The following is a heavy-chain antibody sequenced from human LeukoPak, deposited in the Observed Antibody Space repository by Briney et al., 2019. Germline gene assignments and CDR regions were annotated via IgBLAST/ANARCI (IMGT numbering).Heavy chain of an antibody. J-gene: IGHJ4*02. V-gene: IGHV3-30*18. D-gene: IGHD5-18*01. CDR3: AKDVATQLWYYFDS. CDR1: GFTFSSYA. CDR2: ISYDGSYQ. Sequence: GGSLRLSCAASGFTFSSYAMHRVRQTPGKGLEWVAIISYDGSYQYYLDSVKGRFTISRDNSKNTAFLQMNSLKPEDTAVYYCAKDVATQLWYYFDSWGQGTLVTVSS.